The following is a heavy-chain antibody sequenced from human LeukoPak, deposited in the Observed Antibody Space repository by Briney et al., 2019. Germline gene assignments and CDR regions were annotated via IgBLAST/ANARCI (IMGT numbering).Heavy chain of an antibody. CDR3: AKGFSAGTYFDY. J-gene: IGHJ4*02. V-gene: IGHV3-23*01. Sequence: PGGSLTLPWPAFGFTFSSFDRSWVRQAPGKGLDWVSGISGSGGSTYYADSVKGRFTISRDNSKNTLFLQMNSLRAEDTAIYYCAKGFSAGTYFDYWGQGTLVTVSS. CDR1: GFTFSSFD. CDR2: ISGSGGST. D-gene: IGHD6-13*01.